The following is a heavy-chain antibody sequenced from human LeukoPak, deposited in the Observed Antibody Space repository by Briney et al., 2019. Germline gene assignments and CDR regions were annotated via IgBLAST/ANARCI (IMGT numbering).Heavy chain of an antibody. D-gene: IGHD3-16*01. CDR1: GGSISGFY. V-gene: IGHV4-59*08. Sequence: PSETLSLTCTVSGGSISGFYWSWIRQPPGKGLEWIGYIYSSGSTKYDPSLGTRVGMSIDTSKNQFSLKLSSVTAADTAVYYCARTDWGGYYFDYWGQGTLVTVSS. CDR2: IYSSGST. J-gene: IGHJ4*02. CDR3: ARTDWGGYYFDY.